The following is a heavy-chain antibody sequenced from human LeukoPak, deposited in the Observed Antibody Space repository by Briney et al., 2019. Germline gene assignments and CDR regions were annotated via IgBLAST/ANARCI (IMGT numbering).Heavy chain of an antibody. CDR1: GYIFIDYY. D-gene: IGHD5-12*01. J-gene: IGHJ3*01. CDR2: INPNSGDT. Sequence: ASVKVSCKASGYIFIDYYLHWVRQAPGQGLEWMGLINPNSGDTRYAQQFRDRVTMTRDTSISTAYMELSSLTSDDTAAYYCASLPTTARVNDAFDVWGQGTMVTVSS. V-gene: IGHV1-2*02. CDR3: ASLPTTARVNDAFDV.